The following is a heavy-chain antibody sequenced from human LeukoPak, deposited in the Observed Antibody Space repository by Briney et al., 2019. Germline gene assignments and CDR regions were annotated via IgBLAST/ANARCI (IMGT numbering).Heavy chain of an antibody. V-gene: IGHV3-53*05. CDR1: GFTVSSNY. CDR2: IYSGGST. Sequence: GGSLRLSCAASGFTVSSNYMSWVRQAPGKGLEWVSVIYSGGSTYYADSVKGRFTISRDNSKSTLYLQMNSLRAEDTAVYYCARGSRRLLRFLGQSKWFDPWGQGTLVTVSS. CDR3: ARGSRRLLRFLGQSKWFDP. J-gene: IGHJ5*02. D-gene: IGHD3-3*01.